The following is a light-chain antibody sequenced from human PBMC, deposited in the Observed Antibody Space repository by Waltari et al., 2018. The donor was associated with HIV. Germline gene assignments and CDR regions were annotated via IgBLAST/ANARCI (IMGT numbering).Light chain of an antibody. V-gene: IGLV2-14*01. CDR2: EVS. J-gene: IGLJ2*01. CDR3: SSYTTSSSTLP. Sequence: QSALTQPASVSGSPGQSITISCTGTSSDVGGYNYVSWYQQHPGKAPKLMIYEVSKRPSGVSNRFSGSKSGNTASLTISGLQAEDEADYYCSSYTTSSSTLPFGGGTKLTVL. CDR1: SSDVGGYNY.